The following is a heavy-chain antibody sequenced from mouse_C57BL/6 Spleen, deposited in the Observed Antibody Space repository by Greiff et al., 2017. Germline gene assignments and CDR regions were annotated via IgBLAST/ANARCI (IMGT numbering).Heavy chain of an antibody. CDR1: GYTFTSYG. CDR3: ARTGGVYYAMDY. V-gene: IGHV1-81*01. Sequence: QVQLQQSGAELARPGASVKLSCKASGYTFTSYGISWVKQRTGQGLEWIGEIYPRSGNTYYNEKFKGKATLTAEKSSSTAYMELRSLTSEDSAVYFCARTGGVYYAMDYWGQGTSVTVSS. J-gene: IGHJ4*01. CDR2: IYPRSGNT.